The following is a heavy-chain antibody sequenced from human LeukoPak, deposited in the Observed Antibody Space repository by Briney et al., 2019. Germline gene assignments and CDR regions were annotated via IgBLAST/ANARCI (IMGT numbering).Heavy chain of an antibody. CDR2: INYDGTTT. Sequence: PGGSLRLSCAASGFTFSSYGMHWVRQAPGKGLVWVSRINYDGTTTGYADSVKGRFTISRDNAKNTLYLQMNSLRAEDTAVYYCARGHLLKFDYWGQGTLVTVSS. CDR1: GFTFSSYG. D-gene: IGHD3-10*01. J-gene: IGHJ4*02. CDR3: ARGHLLKFDY. V-gene: IGHV3-74*01.